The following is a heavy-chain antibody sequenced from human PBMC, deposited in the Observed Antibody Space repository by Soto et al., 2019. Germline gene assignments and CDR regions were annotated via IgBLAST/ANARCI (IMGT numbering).Heavy chain of an antibody. D-gene: IGHD6-19*01. CDR3: ARSPDSSGWFP. CDR2: ISAYNGNT. V-gene: IGHV1-18*01. Sequence: ASVNVSCKPSGYTFTSYCISWVRQAPGQGLECMGWISAYNGNTNYAQKLQGRVTMTTDTSTSTAYMELRSLRSDDTAVYYCARSPDSSGWFPWGQGTLVTVSS. J-gene: IGHJ5*02. CDR1: GYTFTSYC.